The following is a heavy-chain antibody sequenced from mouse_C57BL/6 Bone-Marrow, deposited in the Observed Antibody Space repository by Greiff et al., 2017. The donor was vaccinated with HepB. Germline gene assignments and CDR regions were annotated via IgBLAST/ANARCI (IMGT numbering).Heavy chain of an antibody. D-gene: IGHD1-1*01. V-gene: IGHV1-26*01. CDR1: GYTFTDYY. J-gene: IGHJ3*01. Sequence: EVQLQQSGPELVKPGASVKISCKASGYTFTDYYMNWVKQSHGKSLEWIGDINPNNGGTSYNQKFKGKATLTVDKSSSTAYMELRSLTSEDSAVYYCARNSYYGSSWCAYWGQGSLVTVSA. CDR2: INPNNGGT. CDR3: ARNSYYGSSWCAY.